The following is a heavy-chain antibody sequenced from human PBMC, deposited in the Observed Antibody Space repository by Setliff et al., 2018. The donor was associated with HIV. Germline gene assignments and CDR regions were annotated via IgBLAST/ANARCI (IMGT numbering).Heavy chain of an antibody. CDR2: INPQTGGT. Sequence: ASVKVSCKGSGYTFTGYYVHWVRQAPGHRPEWVGWINPQTGGTNFAQKFQGRITMTSDTSVNTVFIELSRLKSDDTALYYCARDLRNSNTLFGVLNFVFDLWGQGTLVTVS. CDR1: GYTFTGYY. D-gene: IGHD3-3*01. J-gene: IGHJ4*02. V-gene: IGHV1-2*02. CDR3: ARDLRNSNTLFGVLNFVFDL.